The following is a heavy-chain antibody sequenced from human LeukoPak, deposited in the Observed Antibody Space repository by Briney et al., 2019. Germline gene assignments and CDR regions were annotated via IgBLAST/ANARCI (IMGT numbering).Heavy chain of an antibody. J-gene: IGHJ3*02. D-gene: IGHD3-22*01. CDR2: IYSGGST. Sequence: PGGSLRLSCAASGFTVSTNYMTWVRQAPGKGLEWVSVIYSGGSTNFADSVRGRFAVSRDTSKNTLYLHLNSLRGEDTAVYYCARGRDGHYDISGYPLGALDIWGQGTMVTVSS. CDR3: ARGRDGHYDISGYPLGALDI. V-gene: IGHV3-53*01. CDR1: GFTVSTNY.